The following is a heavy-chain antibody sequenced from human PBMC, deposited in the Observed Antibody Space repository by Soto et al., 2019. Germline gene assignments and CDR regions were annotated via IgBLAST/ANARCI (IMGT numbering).Heavy chain of an antibody. D-gene: IGHD1-26*01. CDR1: GFTFSGSA. Sequence: GGSLRLSCAASGFTFSGSAMHWVRQASGKGLEWVGRIRSKANSYATAYAASVKGRFTISRDDSKNTAYLQMNSLKTEDTAVYYCTRLASSNSGSYYWGQGTLVTVSS. J-gene: IGHJ4*02. V-gene: IGHV3-73*01. CDR2: IRSKANSYAT. CDR3: TRLASSNSGSYY.